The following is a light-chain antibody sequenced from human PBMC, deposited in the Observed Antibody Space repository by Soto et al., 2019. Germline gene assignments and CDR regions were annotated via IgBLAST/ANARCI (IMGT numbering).Light chain of an antibody. J-gene: IGKJ4*01. V-gene: IGKV1-12*01. CDR2: AAS. CDR3: QQGNSFPLA. CDR1: QGIGSW. Sequence: DIQMTQSPSSVSASVGDRITITCRASQGIGSWLAWYQQKPGKAPKLLISAASSLQSGVPTRFSGSGSGTDFTLTIWSLQPEDFATYFCQQGNSFPLAFGGGTKVEIK.